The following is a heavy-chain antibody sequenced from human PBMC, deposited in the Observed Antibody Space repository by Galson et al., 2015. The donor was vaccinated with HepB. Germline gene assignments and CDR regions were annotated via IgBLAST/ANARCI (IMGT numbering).Heavy chain of an antibody. CDR1: GYTFNNYG. J-gene: IGHJ6*03. V-gene: IGHV1-18*01. Sequence: SVKVSCKASGYTFNNYGISWVRQAPGQGPEWMGWISVYNGKTYYVQNLQGRVTMTTDTSTRTAYMEMKSLRSDDTAVYYCARTVIWNSENLGYIYYMDVWGKGSTVTVSS. CDR2: ISVYNGKT. D-gene: IGHD1-7*01. CDR3: ARTVIWNSENLGYIYYMDV.